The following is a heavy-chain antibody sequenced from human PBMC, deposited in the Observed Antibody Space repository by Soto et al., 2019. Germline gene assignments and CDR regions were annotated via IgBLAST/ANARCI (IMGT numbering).Heavy chain of an antibody. CDR3: AKVSQRVLDGLLLSLDY. Sequence: GDSVKVSCKASGYTFTSYDINWVRQATGQGLEWMGWMNPNSGNTGYAQKFQGRVTMTRNTSISTAYMELSSLRSEDTAVYYCAKVSQRVLDGLLLSLDYWGQGTLVTVSS. CDR2: MNPNSGNT. CDR1: GYTFTSYD. V-gene: IGHV1-8*01. D-gene: IGHD3-3*01. J-gene: IGHJ4*02.